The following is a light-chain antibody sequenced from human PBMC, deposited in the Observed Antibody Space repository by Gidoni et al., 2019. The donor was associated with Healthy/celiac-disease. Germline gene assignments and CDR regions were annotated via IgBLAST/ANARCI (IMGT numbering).Light chain of an antibody. CDR3: QQYGSSST. Sequence: EIALTQSPGTLSLSPGERATLSCRASQSVSSSYLAWYQQKPGQAPRLLIYGASSRATGLPDRFSGSGSGTDFTLTISRLEPEDFAVYYCQQYGSSSTFGQGTKVEIK. CDR1: QSVSSSY. J-gene: IGKJ1*01. V-gene: IGKV3-20*01. CDR2: GAS.